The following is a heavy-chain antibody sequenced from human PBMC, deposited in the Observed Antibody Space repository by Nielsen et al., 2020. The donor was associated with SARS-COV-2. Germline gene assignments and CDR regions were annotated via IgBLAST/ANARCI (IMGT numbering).Heavy chain of an antibody. V-gene: IGHV3-30*04. Sequence: GGSLRLSCSASGFTFSAHAMHWVRQAPGKGLEWVAVISYDGSNKYYADSVKGRFTISRDNSRNTLYLQMDSLTAEDTAFYYCSRLSVGTYFDNWGPGTLVTVSS. CDR1: GFTFSAHA. CDR2: ISYDGSNK. CDR3: SRLSVGTYFDN. J-gene: IGHJ4*02. D-gene: IGHD7-27*01.